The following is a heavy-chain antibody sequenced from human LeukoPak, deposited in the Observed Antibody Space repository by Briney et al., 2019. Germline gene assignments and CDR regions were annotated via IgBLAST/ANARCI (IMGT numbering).Heavy chain of an antibody. Sequence: SETLSLTCTVSGYSISSGYYWGWIRPPPGKGLEWIGEINHSGSTNYNPSLKSRVTISVDTSKNQFSLKLSSVTAADTAVYYCARESYWFDPWGQGTLVTVSS. CDR1: GYSISSGYY. CDR2: INHSGST. CDR3: ARESYWFDP. V-gene: IGHV4-38-2*02. J-gene: IGHJ5*02.